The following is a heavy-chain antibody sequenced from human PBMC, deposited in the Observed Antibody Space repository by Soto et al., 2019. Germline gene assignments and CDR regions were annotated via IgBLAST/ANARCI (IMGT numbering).Heavy chain of an antibody. Sequence: SETLSLTCAVYGGSSSGYEGCWIRQPPGKGLEWIGEIQHSGSTNYNPSLKSRVTISVDTSKNQFTLKLSSVTAADTAVYYCARGGSRGHTVTRPYYVDYCGEGTLVTVSS. CDR1: GGSSSGYE. CDR3: ARGGSRGHTVTRPYYVDY. J-gene: IGHJ4*02. D-gene: IGHD4-4*01. CDR2: IQHSGST. V-gene: IGHV4-34*01.